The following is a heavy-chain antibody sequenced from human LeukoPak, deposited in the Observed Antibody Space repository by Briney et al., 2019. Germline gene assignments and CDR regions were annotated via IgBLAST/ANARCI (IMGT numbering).Heavy chain of an antibody. D-gene: IGHD3-3*01. CDR1: GGSISSSSYY. J-gene: IGHJ6*02. V-gene: IGHV4-39*02. CDR2: IYYSGST. Sequence: SETLSLTCTVSGGSISSSSYYWGWIRQPPGKGLEWIGSIYYSGSTYYNPSLKSRVTISVDTSKNQFSLKLSSVTAADTAVYYCAKDGALGYDFWSGYTDYYYYYGMDVWGQGTTVTVSS. CDR3: AKDGALGYDFWSGYTDYYYYYGMDV.